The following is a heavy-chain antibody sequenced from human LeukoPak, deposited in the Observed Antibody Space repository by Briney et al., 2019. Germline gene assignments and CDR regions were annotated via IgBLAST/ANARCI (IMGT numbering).Heavy chain of an antibody. CDR1: GFTFSSYW. J-gene: IGHJ4*02. D-gene: IGHD4-17*01. V-gene: IGHV3-74*01. Sequence: PGGSLRLSCAASGFTFSSYWMHWVRQAPGKGLVWVSRINSDGSSTSYADSVKGRFTISRDNAKNTLYLQMNSLRAEDTAVYYCARVGYGDYVLRYWGQGTLVTVSS. CDR3: ARVGYGDYVLRY. CDR2: INSDGSST.